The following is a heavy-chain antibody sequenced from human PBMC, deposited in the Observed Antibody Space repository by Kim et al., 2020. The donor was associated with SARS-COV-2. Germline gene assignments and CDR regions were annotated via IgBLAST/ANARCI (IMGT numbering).Heavy chain of an antibody. J-gene: IGHJ3*02. Sequence: DSVKGRFTISRDNSKNSLYLQMNSLRTEDTALYYCAKDIGIQLWFYAFDIWGQGTMVTVSS. V-gene: IGHV3-43*01. CDR3: AKDIGIQLWFYAFDI. D-gene: IGHD5-18*01.